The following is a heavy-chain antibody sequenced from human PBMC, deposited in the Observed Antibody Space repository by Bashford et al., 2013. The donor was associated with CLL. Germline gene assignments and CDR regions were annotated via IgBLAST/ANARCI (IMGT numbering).Heavy chain of an antibody. V-gene: IGHV2-26*01. Sequence: SGPTLVKPTQTLTLTCTVSGFSLNNANVGVGWIRQPPGKALEWLAHIFSDDDRSYNTSLKSRLTISKDTSKGQVVLTMTNMDPVDTATYYCARIGGTHTEASDYWGQGTLVTVSS. D-gene: IGHD1-14*01. CDR2: IFSDDDR. CDR3: ARIGGTHTEASDY. J-gene: IGHJ4*02. CDR1: GFSLNNANVG.